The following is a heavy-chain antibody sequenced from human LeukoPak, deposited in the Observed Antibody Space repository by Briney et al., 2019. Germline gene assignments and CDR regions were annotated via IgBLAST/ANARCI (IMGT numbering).Heavy chain of an antibody. CDR3: ATDFYDST. J-gene: IGHJ5*02. CDR1: GFTFSNAW. D-gene: IGHD3-22*01. Sequence: GGSLRLPCAASGFTFSNAWMNWVRQAPGKGLEWVGRIRGNSDGGTIDYAAPVKGRFTLSRDDSKTTLYLQMNSLQAEDTAVYYCATDFYDSTWGQGTLVTVSS. CDR2: IRGNSDGGTI. V-gene: IGHV3-15*07.